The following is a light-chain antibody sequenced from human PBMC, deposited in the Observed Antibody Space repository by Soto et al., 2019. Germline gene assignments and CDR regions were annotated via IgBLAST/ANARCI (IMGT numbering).Light chain of an antibody. CDR1: QSVSSSY. Sequence: EIVLTQSPGTLSLSPGERATLSCRASQSVSSSYLAWYQQKPGQAPRLLIYGASSRATGIPDRFSGSGSGTDYTLTISSLEHDDFAVYYCQQYGSSPLFTFGTGTKVDIK. CDR2: GAS. V-gene: IGKV3-20*01. J-gene: IGKJ3*01. CDR3: QQYGSSPLFT.